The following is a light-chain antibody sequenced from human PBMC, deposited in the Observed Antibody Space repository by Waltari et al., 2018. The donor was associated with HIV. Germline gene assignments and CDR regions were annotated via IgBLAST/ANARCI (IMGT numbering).Light chain of an antibody. CDR3: VLYMGSGISV. Sequence: QTVVTQEPSFSVSPGGTVTLTCGLSSGSVSTSYYPSWYQQTPGQAPRTLIYSTNTGSSGVPYRFSGSILGNKAALTITGAQADDESDYYCVLYMGSGISVFGGGTQLTVL. CDR1: SGSVSTSYY. V-gene: IGLV8-61*01. J-gene: IGLJ7*01. CDR2: STN.